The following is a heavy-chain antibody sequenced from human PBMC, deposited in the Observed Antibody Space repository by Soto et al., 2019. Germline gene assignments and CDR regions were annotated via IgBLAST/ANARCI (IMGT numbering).Heavy chain of an antibody. D-gene: IGHD3-10*01. J-gene: IGHJ4*02. V-gene: IGHV4-39*01. CDR2: IYYSGST. Sequence: QLQLQESGPGLVKPSETLSLTCTVSGGSIISSSYYWGWIRQPPGKGLEWIGGIYYSGSTYYNPSLRSKVTISEDTSKNQISLKLSTVTAADTAVYYCARAFGPHFDYWGQGTPVTVSS. CDR3: ARAFGPHFDY. CDR1: GGSIISSSYY.